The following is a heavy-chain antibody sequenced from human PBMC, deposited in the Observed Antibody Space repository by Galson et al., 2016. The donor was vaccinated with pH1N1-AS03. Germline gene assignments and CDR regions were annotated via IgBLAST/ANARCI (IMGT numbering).Heavy chain of an antibody. CDR1: GGSITDRHYY. Sequence: ETLSLTCTVSGGSITDRHYYWDWIRQTPGRGPEWIASIHYTGNTYYNPSLRGRVTISVDASKNQFSLELRSVTAVDTAVYYCARERSISWSPFDYWGQGTLVAVSS. CDR3: ARERSISWSPFDY. J-gene: IGHJ4*02. CDR2: IHYTGNT. D-gene: IGHD6-6*01. V-gene: IGHV4-39*07.